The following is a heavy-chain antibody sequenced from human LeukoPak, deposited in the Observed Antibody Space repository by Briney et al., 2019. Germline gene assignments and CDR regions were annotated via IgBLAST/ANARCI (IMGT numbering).Heavy chain of an antibody. J-gene: IGHJ5*02. V-gene: IGHV3-11*01. CDR2: ISSNGRTI. CDR3: VRDSPRVRGWFDP. Sequence: PGGSLRLSCAASRYTFRDYYMSWVRQAPGKRLECIAYISSNGRTIYYADSVRGRFTISRDNDKSSMYLLMNSLRVDDTAVYYCVRDSPRVRGWFDPWGQGTLVTVSS. D-gene: IGHD3-10*01. CDR1: RYTFRDYY.